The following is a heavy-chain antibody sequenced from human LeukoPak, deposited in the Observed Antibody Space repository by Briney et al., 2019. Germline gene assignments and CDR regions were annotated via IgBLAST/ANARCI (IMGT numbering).Heavy chain of an antibody. Sequence: GGSLRLSCAASGFTFSSYSMNWVRQAPGKGLEWVSSISSSSSYIYYADSVKGRFTISRDNAKNSLYLHLNGLRAEDTAIYYCATDTYDYHSSGDCDYWGQGTLVTVSS. CDR2: ISSSSSYI. V-gene: IGHV3-21*01. D-gene: IGHD3-22*01. CDR3: ATDTYDYHSSGDCDY. J-gene: IGHJ4*02. CDR1: GFTFSSYS.